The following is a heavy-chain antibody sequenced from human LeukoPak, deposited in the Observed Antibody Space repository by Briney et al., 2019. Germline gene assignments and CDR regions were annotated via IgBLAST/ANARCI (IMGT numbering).Heavy chain of an antibody. CDR1: GYTLTELS. Sequence: GASVKVSCKVSGYTLTELSMHWVRQAPGKGLEWMGGFDPEDGETIYAQKFQGRVTITADKSTSTAYMELSSLRSEDTAVYYCARDGGPYYYDSSGYRPDYMDVWGKGTTVTVSS. CDR3: ARDGGPYYYDSSGYRPDYMDV. CDR2: FDPEDGET. J-gene: IGHJ6*03. D-gene: IGHD3-22*01. V-gene: IGHV1-24*01.